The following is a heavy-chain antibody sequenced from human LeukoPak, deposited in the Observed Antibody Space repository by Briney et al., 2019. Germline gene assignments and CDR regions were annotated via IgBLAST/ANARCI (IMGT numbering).Heavy chain of an antibody. D-gene: IGHD6-13*01. V-gene: IGHV4-61*02. CDR2: IYTSGST. CDR3: ARILGSFIDY. CDR1: GGSISSGSYY. Sequence: SETLSLTCTVSGGSISSGSYYWRSIRQPAGKGLEWIGRIYTSGSTNYNPSLKSRVTISVDTSKNQFSLKLSSVTAADTAVYYCARILGSFIDYWGQGTLVTVSS. J-gene: IGHJ4*02.